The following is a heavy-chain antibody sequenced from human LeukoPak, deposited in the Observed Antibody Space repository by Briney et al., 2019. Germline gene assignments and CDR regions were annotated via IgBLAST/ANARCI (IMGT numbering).Heavy chain of an antibody. Sequence: PGGSLRLSCAASGSTFSSYAMSWVRQAPGKGLEWVSFIRYDGSIKYYADSVKGRFTISRDNSKNTLYLEMNSLRAEDTAVYYCAKDRSYLFDYWGQGTLVTVSS. V-gene: IGHV3-30*02. CDR3: AKDRSYLFDY. D-gene: IGHD1-26*01. J-gene: IGHJ4*02. CDR1: GSTFSSYA. CDR2: IRYDGSIK.